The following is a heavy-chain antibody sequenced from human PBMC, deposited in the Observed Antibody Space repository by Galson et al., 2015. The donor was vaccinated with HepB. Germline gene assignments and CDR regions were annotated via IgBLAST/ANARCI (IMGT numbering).Heavy chain of an antibody. V-gene: IGHV3-30*04. D-gene: IGHD3-3*02. J-gene: IGHJ1*01. CDR2: ISRDGSNK. CDR3: ARGSSMGRSIIIRSSEYFHY. CDR1: GFTFSTYS. Sequence: SLRLSCAASGFTFSTYSMHWVRQAPGKGLEWVSFISRDGSNKNYADSVRGRFTISRDNSKNTLYLQLNNVRVEDTAVYYCARGSSMGRSIIIRSSEYFHYWGQGTQVTVSS.